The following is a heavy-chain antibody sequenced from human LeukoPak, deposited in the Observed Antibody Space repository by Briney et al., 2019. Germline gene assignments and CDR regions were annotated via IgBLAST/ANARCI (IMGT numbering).Heavy chain of an antibody. Sequence: GRSLRLSCAASGFTFSSYDMHWVRQAPGKGLEYVSTISSNGGKTNYANSVKGRFTISRDNSKNTLYLQMGSLRADDVAVYYSARAKAVAGTGGDNWFDPWGQGTLVTVSS. CDR2: ISSNGGKT. V-gene: IGHV3-64*01. J-gene: IGHJ5*02. CDR1: GFTFSSYD. CDR3: ARAKAVAGTGGDNWFDP. D-gene: IGHD6-19*01.